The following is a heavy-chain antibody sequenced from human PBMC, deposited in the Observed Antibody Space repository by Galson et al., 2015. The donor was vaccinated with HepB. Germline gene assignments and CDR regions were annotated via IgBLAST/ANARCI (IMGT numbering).Heavy chain of an antibody. D-gene: IGHD5-12*01. CDR2: IKSKTDGGTT. Sequence: SLRLSCAASGFTFSNAWMNWVRQAPGKGLEWVGRIKSKTDGGTTDYAAPVKGRFTISRDDSKNTLYLQMNSLKTEDTAVYYCTTDRVWLRLRADYWGQGTLVTVSS. CDR3: TTDRVWLRLRADY. CDR1: GFTFSNAW. V-gene: IGHV3-15*07. J-gene: IGHJ4*02.